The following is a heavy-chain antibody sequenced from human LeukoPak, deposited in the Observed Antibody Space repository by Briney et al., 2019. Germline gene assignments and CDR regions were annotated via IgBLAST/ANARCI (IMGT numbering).Heavy chain of an antibody. D-gene: IGHD3-22*01. CDR2: IIPIFGTA. CDR1: GGTFSSYA. V-gene: IGHV1-69*13. Sequence: SVKVSCKASGGTFSSYAISWVRQAPGRGLEWMGGIIPIFGTANYAQKFQGRVTITADESTSTAYMELSSLRSEDTAVYYCARVGISSGYSFAELDYWGQGTLVTVSS. CDR3: ARVGISSGYSFAELDY. J-gene: IGHJ4*02.